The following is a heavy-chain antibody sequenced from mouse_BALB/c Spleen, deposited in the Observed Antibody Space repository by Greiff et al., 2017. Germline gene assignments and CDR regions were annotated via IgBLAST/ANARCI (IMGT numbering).Heavy chain of an antibody. Sequence: VQLQQSGAELVKPGASVKLSCTASGFNIKDTYMHWVKQRPEQGLEWIGRIDPANGNTKYDPKFQGKATITADTSSNTAYLQLSSLTSEDTAVYYCAQGTGTNYFDYWGQGTTLTVTS. J-gene: IGHJ2*01. CDR3: AQGTGTNYFDY. V-gene: IGHV14-3*02. D-gene: IGHD4-1*01. CDR1: GFNIKDTY. CDR2: IDPANGNT.